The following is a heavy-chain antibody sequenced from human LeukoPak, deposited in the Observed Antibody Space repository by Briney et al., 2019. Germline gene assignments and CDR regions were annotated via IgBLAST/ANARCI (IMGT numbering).Heavy chain of an antibody. CDR2: IIPILGIA. CDR1: GGTFSSYA. D-gene: IGHD6-19*01. V-gene: IGHV1-69*04. Sequence: SVKVSCKASGGTFSSYAISWVRQAPGQGLEWMGRIIPILGIANYAQKFQGRGTITADKSTSTAYMELSSLRSEDTAVYYCARQAVAVHYFDYWGQGTLVTVSS. J-gene: IGHJ4*02. CDR3: ARQAVAVHYFDY.